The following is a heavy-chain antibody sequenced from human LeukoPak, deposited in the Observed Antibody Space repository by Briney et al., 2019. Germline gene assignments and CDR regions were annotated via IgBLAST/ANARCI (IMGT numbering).Heavy chain of an antibody. J-gene: IGHJ4*02. Sequence: GGTLRLSCAASGFTFSSHGMHWVRQAPGKGLVWVVLIWYDGTNKYYADSVKVRFIVSRDNSNNTPYLQMNSVRAEDTAIYYCARHTTVATDYWGPRTLVTVSS. CDR2: IWYDGTNK. CDR1: GFTFSSHG. V-gene: IGHV3-33*01. D-gene: IGHD4-23*01. CDR3: ARHTTVATDY.